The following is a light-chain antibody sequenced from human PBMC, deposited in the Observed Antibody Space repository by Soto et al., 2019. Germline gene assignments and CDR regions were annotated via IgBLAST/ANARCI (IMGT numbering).Light chain of an antibody. Sequence: DIVMTQSPDSLAVSLGERATINCKSSQGVLYSSNNKNYLAWYQQKPGQPPKLLIYWASTRESGVPDRFSGSGSETDFTLTISSLQAEDVAVYYCQQYYSTPTWTFGQGTKVEIK. CDR3: QQYYSTPTWT. CDR1: QGVLYSSNNKNY. CDR2: WAS. V-gene: IGKV4-1*01. J-gene: IGKJ1*01.